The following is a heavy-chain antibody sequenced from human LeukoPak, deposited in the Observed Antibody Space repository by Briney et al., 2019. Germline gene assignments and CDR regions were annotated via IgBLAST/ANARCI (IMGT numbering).Heavy chain of an antibody. CDR3: ARLTSSGWQDY. D-gene: IGHD6-19*01. CDR1: GGSISSSSYY. CDR2: IYYSGST. Sequence: PSETLSLTCTVSGGSISSSSYYWGWIRQPPGKGLEWIGSIYYSGSTYYNPSLKSRVTISVDTSKNQFSLKLGSVTAADTAVYYCARLTSSGWQDYWGQGTLVTVSS. V-gene: IGHV4-39*01. J-gene: IGHJ4*02.